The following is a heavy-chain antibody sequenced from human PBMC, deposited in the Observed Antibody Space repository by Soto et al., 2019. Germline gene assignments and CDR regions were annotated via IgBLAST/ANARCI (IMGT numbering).Heavy chain of an antibody. CDR3: AKGSSASARESPGS. D-gene: IGHD3-10*01. V-gene: IGHV3-23*01. CDR2: ISGSGDST. J-gene: IGHJ5*02. CDR1: GFTFNNYA. Sequence: EVRLLESGGGLVQPGGSLRLACAASGFTFNNYAMTWVRQAPGKGLEWVSAISGSGDSTFYADSLKGRFTISRDNSKDTLFLRMNSLRAADTAVYYCAKGSSASARESPGSWGQGTLVTVSS.